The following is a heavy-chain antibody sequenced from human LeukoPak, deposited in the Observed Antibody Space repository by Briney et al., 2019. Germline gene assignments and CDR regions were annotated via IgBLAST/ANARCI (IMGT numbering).Heavy chain of an antibody. V-gene: IGHV4-30-2*01. CDR1: GGSISSGGYS. Sequence: PSQTLSLTCAVSGGSISSGGYSWSCIQQPPGKGLECIGYIYHSGSTYYNPSLKSRVTISVDRSKNQFSLKLSSVTAADTAVYYCASARTTVTYFDYWGQGTLVTVSS. J-gene: IGHJ4*02. D-gene: IGHD4-17*01. CDR2: IYHSGST. CDR3: ASARTTVTYFDY.